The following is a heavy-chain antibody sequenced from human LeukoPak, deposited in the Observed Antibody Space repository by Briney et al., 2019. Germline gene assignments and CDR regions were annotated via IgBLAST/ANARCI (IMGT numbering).Heavy chain of an antibody. CDR3: ARGAYQDHCGSTSCYTEDAFGI. Sequence: GGSLRLSCAASGFTFSSYAMHWVRQAPGKGLEWVAVISYDGSNKYYADSVKGRFTISRDNSKNTLYLQMNSLRAEDTAVYYCARGAYQDHCGSTSCYTEDAFGIWGQGTMVTVSS. D-gene: IGHD2-2*01. V-gene: IGHV3-30-3*01. CDR2: ISYDGSNK. J-gene: IGHJ3*02. CDR1: GFTFSSYA.